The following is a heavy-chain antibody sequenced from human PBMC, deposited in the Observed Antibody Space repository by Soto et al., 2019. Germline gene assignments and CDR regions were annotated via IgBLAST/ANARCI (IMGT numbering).Heavy chain of an antibody. CDR2: INPNSGGT. D-gene: IGHD1-1*01. V-gene: IGHV1-2*04. CDR1: GYTFTGYY. CDR3: GRVGRWTRVAFDI. Sequence: ASVKVSCKASGYTFTGYYMHWVRQAPGQGLEWMGWINPNSGGTNYAQKFQGWVTMTRDTSIGTAYMELSRVRSDDTAVYYCGRVGRWTRVAFDIWGQGSMVTVS. J-gene: IGHJ3*02.